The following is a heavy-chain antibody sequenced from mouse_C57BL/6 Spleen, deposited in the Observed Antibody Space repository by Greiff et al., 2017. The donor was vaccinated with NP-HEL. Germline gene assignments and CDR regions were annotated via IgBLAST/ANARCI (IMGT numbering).Heavy chain of an antibody. Sequence: EVKLVESGGGLVKPGGSLKLSCAASGFTFSDYGMHWVRQAPEKGLEWVADISSGSSTIYYADTVKGRFTISRDNAKNTLFLQMTSLRSEDTAMYYCATMAYWGQGTLVTVSA. V-gene: IGHV5-17*01. CDR1: GFTFSDYG. CDR2: ISSGSSTI. J-gene: IGHJ3*01. CDR3: ATMAY.